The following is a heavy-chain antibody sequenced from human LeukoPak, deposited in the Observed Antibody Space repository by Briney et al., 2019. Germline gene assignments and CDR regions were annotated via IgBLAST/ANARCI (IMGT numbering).Heavy chain of an antibody. J-gene: IGHJ5*02. D-gene: IGHD3-10*01. Sequence: NPSETLSLTCTVSGGSISSYYWSWIRQPAGKGLEWIGRIYTSGSTNYIPSLKSRVTMSVDTSKNQFSLKLSSVTAADTAVYYCAREAITMVRGVTFNWFDPWGQGALVTVSS. CDR3: AREAITMVRGVTFNWFDP. CDR1: GGSISSYY. CDR2: IYTSGST. V-gene: IGHV4-4*07.